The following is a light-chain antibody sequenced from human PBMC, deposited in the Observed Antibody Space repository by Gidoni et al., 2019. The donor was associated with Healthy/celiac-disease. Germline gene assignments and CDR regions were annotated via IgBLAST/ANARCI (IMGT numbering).Light chain of an antibody. CDR1: QDISNY. CDR2: DAS. V-gene: IGKV1-33*01. Sequence: DIQMTQSPSSLSASVGDRVTITCQASQDISNYLNWYQQKPGKAPKLLIYDASNLETGVPSRFSGSGSGTDFTFTISSLQAEDIATYYCQQYDNPFTFGPXTKVDIK. CDR3: QQYDNPFT. J-gene: IGKJ3*01.